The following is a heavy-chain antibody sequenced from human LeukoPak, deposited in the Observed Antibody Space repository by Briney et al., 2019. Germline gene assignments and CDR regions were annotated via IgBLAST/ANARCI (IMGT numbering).Heavy chain of an antibody. Sequence: GGSLRLSCAASGFTVSSNYMSWVRQAPGKGLEWVAVISYDGSNKYCADSVKGRFTISRDNSKNTVFLQMNSLRAEDTAVYYCASGWTNFDYWGQGTLATVSS. CDR1: GFTVSSNY. J-gene: IGHJ4*02. CDR3: ASGWTNFDY. V-gene: IGHV3-30*03. CDR2: ISYDGSNK. D-gene: IGHD6-19*01.